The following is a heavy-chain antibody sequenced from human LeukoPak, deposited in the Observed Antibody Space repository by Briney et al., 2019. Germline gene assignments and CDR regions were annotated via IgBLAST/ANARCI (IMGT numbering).Heavy chain of an antibody. V-gene: IGHV1-24*01. Sequence: GASVKVSCKVSGYTLTELSMHWVRQAPGKGLEWMGGFDPEDGETIYAQKFQGRVTMTEDTSTDTAYMELSSLRSEDTAVYYCETGTPATVVYDAFDFWGQGTMVTVSS. CDR3: ETGTPATVVYDAFDF. CDR2: FDPEDGET. D-gene: IGHD4-23*01. CDR1: GYTLTELS. J-gene: IGHJ3*01.